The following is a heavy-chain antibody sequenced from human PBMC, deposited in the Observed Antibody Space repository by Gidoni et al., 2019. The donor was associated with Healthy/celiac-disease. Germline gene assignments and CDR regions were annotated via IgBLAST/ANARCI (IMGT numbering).Heavy chain of an antibody. CDR1: GYSFTSYW. Sequence: EVQLVQSGAEVKQPGESLKISCKGSGYSFTSYWIGWVRQMPGKGLEWMGLIYPGDSDTRYSPSFQGQVTISADKSISTAYLQWSSLKASDTAMYYCARGLPISGGIESFDYWGQGTLVTVSS. J-gene: IGHJ4*02. CDR2: IYPGDSDT. CDR3: ARGLPISGGIESFDY. V-gene: IGHV5-51*01. D-gene: IGHD3-16*01.